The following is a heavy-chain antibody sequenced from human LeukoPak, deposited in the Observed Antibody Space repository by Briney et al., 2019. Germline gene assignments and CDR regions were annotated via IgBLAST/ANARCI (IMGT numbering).Heavy chain of an antibody. CDR3: ARGVDYDFWSGYYISYYFDY. Sequence: KPSETLSLTCAVYGGSFSGYYWSWIRQPPGKGLEWIGVINHSGSTNYNPSLKSRVTISVDTSRNQFSLKLSSVTAADTAVYCCARGVDYDFWSGYYISYYFDYWGQGTLVTVSS. CDR2: INHSGST. J-gene: IGHJ4*02. V-gene: IGHV4-34*01. D-gene: IGHD3-3*01. CDR1: GGSFSGYY.